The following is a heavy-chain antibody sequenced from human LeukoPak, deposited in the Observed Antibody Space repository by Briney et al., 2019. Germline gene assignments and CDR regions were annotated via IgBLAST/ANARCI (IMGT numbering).Heavy chain of an antibody. V-gene: IGHV3-48*02. J-gene: IGHJ2*01. Sequence: GGSLRLSCAASGFTFNTYSTKWVRQAPGKGLEWVSYISSGSNSIYYSDSVKGRFTISRDNAKHSLYLQMNSLRDEDTAVYYCARDWYFDLWGRGTLVTVSS. CDR3: ARDWYFDL. CDR2: ISSGSNSI. CDR1: GFTFNTYS.